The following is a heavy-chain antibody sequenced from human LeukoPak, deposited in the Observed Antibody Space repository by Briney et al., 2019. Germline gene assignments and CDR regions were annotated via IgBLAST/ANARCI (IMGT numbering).Heavy chain of an antibody. CDR1: GYTFTGYH. V-gene: IGHV1-2*02. Sequence: SVKVSCKASGYTFTGYHIHWVRQAPGHGLEWMGWINPNSGGANSAQKFLGRVSMTRDTSISTVYMDLTSLRSDDTAVYYCARDSGSSGWDPTSFLDYWGRGTVVTVSS. D-gene: IGHD6-19*01. CDR3: ARDSGSSGWDPTSFLDY. J-gene: IGHJ4*02. CDR2: INPNSGGA.